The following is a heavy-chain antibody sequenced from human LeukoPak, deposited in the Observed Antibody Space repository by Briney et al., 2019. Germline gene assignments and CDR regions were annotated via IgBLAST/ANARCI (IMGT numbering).Heavy chain of an antibody. CDR1: GGSFSGYY. V-gene: IGHV4-34*01. J-gene: IGHJ4*02. CDR2: INHSGST. Sequence: PSETLSLTCAVYGGSFSGYYCSWIRQPPGKGLEWIGEINHSGSTNYNPSLKSRVTISVDTSKNQFSLKLSSVTAADTAVYYCARVGIMITFGGVIVPKYYFDYWGQGTLVTVSS. CDR3: ARVGIMITFGGVIVPKYYFDY. D-gene: IGHD3-16*02.